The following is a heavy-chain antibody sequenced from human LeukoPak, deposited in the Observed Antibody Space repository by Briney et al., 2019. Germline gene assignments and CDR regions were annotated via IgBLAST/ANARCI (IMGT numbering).Heavy chain of an antibody. V-gene: IGHV3-23*01. CDR3: AKDLERYSSSWYWDY. CDR2: ISGSGGST. Sequence: PGGSLRLSCAASGFTFSSYVMSWVRQAPGKGLEWVSAISGSGGSTYYADSVKGRFTISRDNSKNTLYLQMNSLRAEDTAVYYCAKDLERYSSSWYWDYWGQGTLVTVSS. D-gene: IGHD6-13*01. CDR1: GFTFSSYV. J-gene: IGHJ4*02.